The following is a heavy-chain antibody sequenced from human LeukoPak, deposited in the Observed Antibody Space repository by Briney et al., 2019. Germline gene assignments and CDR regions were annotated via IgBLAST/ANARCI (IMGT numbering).Heavy chain of an antibody. J-gene: IGHJ5*02. CDR3: ARDSEMATMVDP. D-gene: IGHD5-24*01. V-gene: IGHV1-2*02. CDR1: GYTFTGYY. Sequence: GASVKVSCKASGYTFTGYYMHWVRQAPGQGLEWMGWINPNSGGTNYAQKFQGRVTMTRDTSISTVYMELSSLRSEDTAVYYCARDSEMATMVDPWGQGTLVTVSS. CDR2: INPNSGGT.